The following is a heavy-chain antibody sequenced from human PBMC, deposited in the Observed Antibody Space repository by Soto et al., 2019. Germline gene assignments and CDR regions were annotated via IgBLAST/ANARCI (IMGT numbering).Heavy chain of an antibody. CDR2: IYYSGST. CDR3: ARDGGSGYDLFDY. D-gene: IGHD5-12*01. J-gene: IGHJ4*02. Sequence: SETLSLTCTVSGGSISSYYWSWIRQPPGKGLEWIGYIYYSGSTNYNPSLKSRVTISVDTSKKQFSLKLSSVTAADTAVYYCARDGGSGYDLFDYWGQGTLVTVSS. V-gene: IGHV4-59*01. CDR1: GGSISSYY.